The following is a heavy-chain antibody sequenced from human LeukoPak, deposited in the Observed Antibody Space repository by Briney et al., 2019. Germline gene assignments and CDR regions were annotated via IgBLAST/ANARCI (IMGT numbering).Heavy chain of an antibody. CDR1: GGTFSIYA. CDR2: IIPIFGTA. J-gene: IGHJ6*02. CDR3: ATALCFGYCSGGSDV. Sequence: SVKVSCKASGGTFSIYAISWVRQAPGQGLEWVGGIIPIFGTANYAQKFQGRVTITADESTSTAYMELSSLRSEDTAVYYCATALCFGYCSGGSDVWGQGTTVTVSS. V-gene: IGHV1-69*13. D-gene: IGHD2-15*01.